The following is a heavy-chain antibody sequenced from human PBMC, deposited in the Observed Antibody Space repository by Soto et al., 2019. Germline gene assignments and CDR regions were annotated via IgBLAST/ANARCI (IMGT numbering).Heavy chain of an antibody. CDR3: ARHYYGSGSYP. D-gene: IGHD3-10*01. V-gene: IGHV4-59*08. CDR1: GGSISSYY. CDR2: IYYSGST. Sequence: QVQLQESGPGLVKPSETLSLTCTVSGGSISSYYCSWIRQPPGKGLEWIGYIYYSGSTNYNPSLKSRVTISVDTSKNQFSLKLSSVTAADTAVYYRARHYYGSGSYPWGQGTLVTVSS. J-gene: IGHJ5*02.